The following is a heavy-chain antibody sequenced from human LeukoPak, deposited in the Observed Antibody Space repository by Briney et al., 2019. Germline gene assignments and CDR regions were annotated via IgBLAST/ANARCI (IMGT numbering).Heavy chain of an antibody. CDR1: GFTFSSYA. D-gene: IGHD6-13*01. J-gene: IGHJ6*02. CDR3: ARARIAALGTVYYYYGVDV. V-gene: IGHV3-74*01. Sequence: PGGSLRLSCAASGFTFSSYAMTWVRQALGRGLEWVSRINSDGNNKNYADSVKGRFTISRDNTKNTLYLQMNSLRAEDTAVYYCARARIAALGTVYYYYGVDVWGQGTTVTVSS. CDR2: INSDGNNK.